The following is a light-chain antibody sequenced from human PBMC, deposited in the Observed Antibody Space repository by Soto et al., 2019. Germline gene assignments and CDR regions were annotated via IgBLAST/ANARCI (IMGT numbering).Light chain of an antibody. CDR2: DVN. Sequence: SALTQPASVSGSPGQSITISCTGTSSDIGTYGLVSWYQQQPGEAPKLIIYDVNKWPSGVSNRFSGSQSANTASLTIAGLQAEDAAHYYYSSFAGRTFPVMFGGGTKLTVL. V-gene: IGLV2-23*02. CDR1: SSDIGTYGL. CDR3: SSFAGRTFPVM. J-gene: IGLJ3*02.